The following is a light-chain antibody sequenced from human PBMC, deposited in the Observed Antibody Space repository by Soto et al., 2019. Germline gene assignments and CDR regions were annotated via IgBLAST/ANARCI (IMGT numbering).Light chain of an antibody. J-gene: IGKJ3*01. CDR3: QQYDTLPFT. V-gene: IGKV1-33*01. CDR2: DAS. CDR1: QDISNY. Sequence: DIQMTQSPSSLSASVGDRVTITCQASQDISNYLNWYQQKPGKAPKLLIYDASNLETGVPSRFSGSGSGTYFTFTISSLQPEDIATYYCQQYDTLPFTFGPGTKVDIK.